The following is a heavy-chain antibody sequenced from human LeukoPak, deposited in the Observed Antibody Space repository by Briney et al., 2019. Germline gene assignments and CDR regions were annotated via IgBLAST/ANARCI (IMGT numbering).Heavy chain of an antibody. CDR3: AREGPGIAAAGPSGWFDP. Sequence: ASMRVSCKASGGTFSSYAISWVRQAPGQGLEWMGGIIPIFGTANYAQKFQGRVTITADESTSTAYMELSSLRSEDTAVYYCAREGPGIAAAGPSGWFDPWGQGTLVTVSS. V-gene: IGHV1-69*13. CDR2: IIPIFGTA. D-gene: IGHD6-13*01. CDR1: GGTFSSYA. J-gene: IGHJ5*02.